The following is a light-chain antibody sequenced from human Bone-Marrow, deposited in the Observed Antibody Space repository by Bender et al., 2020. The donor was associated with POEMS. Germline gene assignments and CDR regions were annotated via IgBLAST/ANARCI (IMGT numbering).Light chain of an antibody. CDR1: SSDGGNYNL. J-gene: IGLJ2*01. CDR2: EGN. V-gene: IGLV2-14*02. Sequence: QSALTQPASVSGSPGQSITISCTGSSSDGGNYNLVSWYQQHPGKAPKLMIYEGNRRPGGVYNRFSGSKAGNAASLTISGHHAEDEAYYYCSSYTSSTSLVFGGGTKLTVL. CDR3: SSYTSSTSLV.